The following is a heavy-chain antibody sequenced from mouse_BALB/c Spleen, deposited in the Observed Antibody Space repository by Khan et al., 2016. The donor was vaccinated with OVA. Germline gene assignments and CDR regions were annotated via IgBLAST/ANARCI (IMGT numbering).Heavy chain of an antibody. J-gene: IGHJ2*01. D-gene: IGHD2-14*01. CDR3: DDDRIDY. Sequence: QVQLKESGAELAKPGASVKMSCKASGYTFSNYWIHWVKQRPGQGLEWIGYINPSTGYTYYNQTFNDKATLTTDKSSTTAYMQLSSLTSEDSAVYYRDDDRIDYSGQGTTLTVSA. V-gene: IGHV1-7*01. CDR2: INPSTGYT. CDR1: GYTFSNYW.